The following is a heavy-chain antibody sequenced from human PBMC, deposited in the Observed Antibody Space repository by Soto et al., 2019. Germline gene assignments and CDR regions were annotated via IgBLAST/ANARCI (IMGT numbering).Heavy chain of an antibody. Sequence: SETLSLTCTVSGASVIRSSYYWAWVRQAPEKGLEWSGAISYGGYTYRNPSLRSRVTIFVDTSRSQFSLDLTSVTAADTAIYFCARHRRETGTYAQPLDSWGQGTLGTVSS. CDR1: GASVIRSSYY. J-gene: IGHJ4*02. V-gene: IGHV4-39*01. CDR2: ISYGGYT. CDR3: ARHRRETGTYAQPLDS. D-gene: IGHD1-1*01.